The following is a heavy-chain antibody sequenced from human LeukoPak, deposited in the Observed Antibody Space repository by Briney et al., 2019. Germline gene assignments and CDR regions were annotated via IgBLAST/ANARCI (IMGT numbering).Heavy chain of an antibody. CDR1: GGSISSYY. CDR2: IYYSGST. V-gene: IGHV4-59*12. Sequence: SETLSLTCTVSGGSISSYYWSWIRQPPGKGLEWIGYIYYSGSTNYNPSLKSRVTISVDTSKNQFSLKLSSVTAADTAVYYCAREIEGSTSPSAFDIWGQGTMVTVSS. D-gene: IGHD2-2*01. J-gene: IGHJ3*02. CDR3: AREIEGSTSPSAFDI.